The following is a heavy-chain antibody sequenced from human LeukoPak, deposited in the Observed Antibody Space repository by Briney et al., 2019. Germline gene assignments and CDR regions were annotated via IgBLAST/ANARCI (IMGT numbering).Heavy chain of an antibody. Sequence: GGPLRLSCAASGFTFSDYSMTWLRQAPGKGLEWVSTIRSNGGETYYADSVKGRFTVSRDNSKNTLSVEMNSLRAEDTAVYYCAKGGYTTWFDPWGQGTLVTVSS. CDR3: AKGGYTTWFDP. CDR1: GFTFSDYS. D-gene: IGHD2-15*01. V-gene: IGHV3-23*01. J-gene: IGHJ5*02. CDR2: IRSNGGET.